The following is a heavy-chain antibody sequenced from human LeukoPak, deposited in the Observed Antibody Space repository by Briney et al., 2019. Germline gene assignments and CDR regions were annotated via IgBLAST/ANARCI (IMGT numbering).Heavy chain of an antibody. Sequence: SETLSLTCTVSGGSISSSSYYWGWIRQPPGKGLEWIGSLYYSGSTYYNPSLKSRATITVDTSKNQFSLKLTSVTAADTAVYHCARHPTTMYYFDYWGQGTMVTVSS. D-gene: IGHD4-11*01. V-gene: IGHV4-39*01. CDR1: GGSISSSSYY. CDR2: LYYSGST. J-gene: IGHJ4*02. CDR3: ARHPTTMYYFDY.